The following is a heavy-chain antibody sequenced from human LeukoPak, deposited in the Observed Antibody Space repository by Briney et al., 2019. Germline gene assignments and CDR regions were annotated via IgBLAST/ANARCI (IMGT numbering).Heavy chain of an antibody. CDR3: AKHLLVVVTAAPFDY. Sequence: GGSLRLSCAASGFTFSSYAMSWVGQAPGKGLEWVSAISGSGGSTYYADSVKGRFTISRDNSKNTLYLQMNSLRAEDTAVYYCAKHLLVVVTAAPFDYWGQGTLVTVSS. CDR1: GFTFSSYA. D-gene: IGHD2-21*02. J-gene: IGHJ4*02. CDR2: ISGSGGST. V-gene: IGHV3-23*01.